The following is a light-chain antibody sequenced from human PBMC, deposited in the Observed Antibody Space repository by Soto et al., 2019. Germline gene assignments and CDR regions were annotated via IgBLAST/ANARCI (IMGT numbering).Light chain of an antibody. Sequence: QSALTQPASVSGSPGQSITISCTGASSDVGGYNYVSWYQQHPGKAPKLMIYEVSNRPSGVSNRFSGSKSGNTASLTISGLQTEDEADYYCSSYTSISTWVFGGGTQLTVL. CDR2: EVS. CDR3: SSYTSISTWV. J-gene: IGLJ7*01. V-gene: IGLV2-14*01. CDR1: SSDVGGYNY.